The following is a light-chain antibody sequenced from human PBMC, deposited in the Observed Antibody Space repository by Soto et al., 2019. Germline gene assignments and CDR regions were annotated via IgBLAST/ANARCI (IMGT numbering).Light chain of an antibody. J-gene: IGLJ3*02. CDR3: AAWDDNLNGPL. CDR2: SDD. V-gene: IGLV1-44*01. Sequence: QSALTQPPSLSGTPGQRVTISCSGLNSNIGRYSVNWYQHFPGTAPKILIYSDDERPSGVPDRFSGSKSGTSASLAISGLQSEDEAEYYCAAWDDNLNGPLFGGGTKLTVL. CDR1: NSNIGRYS.